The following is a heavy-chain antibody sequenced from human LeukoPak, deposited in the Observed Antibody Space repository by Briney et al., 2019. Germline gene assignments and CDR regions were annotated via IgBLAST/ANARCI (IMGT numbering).Heavy chain of an antibody. CDR2: INHSGST. D-gene: IGHD3-22*01. V-gene: IGHV4-34*01. Sequence: SETLSLTCAVYGGSFSGYYWSWIRQPPGKGLEWIGEINHSGSTNYNPSLKSRVTISVDTSKSQFSLKLSSVTAADTAVYYCARGRRYYYDSSRNPNWFDPWGQGTLVTVSS. CDR3: ARGRRYYYDSSRNPNWFDP. J-gene: IGHJ5*02. CDR1: GGSFSGYY.